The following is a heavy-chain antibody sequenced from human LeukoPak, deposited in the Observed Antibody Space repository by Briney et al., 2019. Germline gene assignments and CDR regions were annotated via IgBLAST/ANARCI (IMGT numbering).Heavy chain of an antibody. CDR2: IYYSGST. D-gene: IGHD3-10*01. Sequence: SDTLSLTCTVSGGSISSSSDHGAGICRPRRRGLQWIGSIYYSGSTYYNPSLKSRVTISVDTSKNQFALKLSSVTAADTAEYYCARYYYGSGRSYMDVWGKGTTVTVSS. J-gene: IGHJ6*03. CDR1: GGSISSSSDH. V-gene: IGHV4-39*06. CDR3: ARYYYGSGRSYMDV.